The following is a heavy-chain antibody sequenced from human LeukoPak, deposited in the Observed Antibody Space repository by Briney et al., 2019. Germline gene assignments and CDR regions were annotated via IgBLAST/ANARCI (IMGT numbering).Heavy chain of an antibody. CDR2: INHSGST. CDR3: ARWGITMVRGRRPYYYYMDV. Sequence: SGGSLRLSCAASGFTFSSYGMSWVRQPPGKGLEWIGEINHSGSTNYNPSLKSRVTISVDTSKNQFSLKLSSVTAADTAVYYCARWGITMVRGRRPYYYYMDVWGKGTTVTISS. V-gene: IGHV4-34*01. D-gene: IGHD3-10*01. J-gene: IGHJ6*03. CDR1: GFTFSSYG.